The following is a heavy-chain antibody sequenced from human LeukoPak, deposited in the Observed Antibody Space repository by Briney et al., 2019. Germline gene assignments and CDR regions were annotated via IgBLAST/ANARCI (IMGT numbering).Heavy chain of an antibody. Sequence: SLRLSCAASGFTFSSYAMHWVRQAPGKGLEWVAVISYDGSNKYYADSVKGRFTISRDNSKNTLYLQMNSLRAEDTAVYYCARGSLLARVITDIDSWGQGTLVTVSS. V-gene: IGHV3-30-3*01. CDR1: GFTFSSYA. J-gene: IGHJ4*02. CDR3: ARGSLLARVITDIDS. CDR2: ISYDGSNK. D-gene: IGHD2-21*01.